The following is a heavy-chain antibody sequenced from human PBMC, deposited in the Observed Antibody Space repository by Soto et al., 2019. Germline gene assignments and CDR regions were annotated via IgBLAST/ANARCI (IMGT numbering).Heavy chain of an antibody. CDR3: AKDMSYGSGGYYMDV. V-gene: IGHV3-9*01. Sequence: EVQLVESGGGSVQPGRSLRLSCAASGFTFDDYAMHWVRQAPGKGLEWVSGISWNSGSIGYADSVKGRFTISRDNAKNSRYLQMNSLRAEDTALYYCAKDMSYGSGGYYMDVWGKGTTVTVSS. J-gene: IGHJ6*03. CDR1: GFTFDDYA. CDR2: ISWNSGSI. D-gene: IGHD3-10*01.